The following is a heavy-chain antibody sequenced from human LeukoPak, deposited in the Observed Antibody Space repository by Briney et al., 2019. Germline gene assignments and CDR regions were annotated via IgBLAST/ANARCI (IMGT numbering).Heavy chain of an antibody. CDR1: GGSFSGYY. V-gene: IGHV4-34*01. CDR3: ARGDGYNEGYFDY. J-gene: IGHJ4*02. Sequence: SETLSLTCAVYGGSFSGYYWSWIRQPPGKGLEWIGEINHSGSTNYNPSLKSRVTISGDTSKNQFSLKLSSVTAADTAVYYCARGDGYNEGYFDYWGQGTLVTVS. D-gene: IGHD5-24*01. CDR2: INHSGST.